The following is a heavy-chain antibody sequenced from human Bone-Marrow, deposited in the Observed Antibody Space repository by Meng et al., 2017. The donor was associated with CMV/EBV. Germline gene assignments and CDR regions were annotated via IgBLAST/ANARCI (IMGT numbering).Heavy chain of an antibody. V-gene: IGHV4-34*01. CDR2: INHSGST. J-gene: IGHJ4*02. CDR1: GGSFSGYY. CDR3: ARGYGRFDY. Sequence: SQTLSLTCAVYGGSFSGYYWSWIRQPPGKGLEWIGEINHSGSTNYNPSLKSRVTISVDTSKNQFSLKLSSVTAADTAVYYCARGYGRFDYWGQGTLVTVSS. D-gene: IGHD3-10*01.